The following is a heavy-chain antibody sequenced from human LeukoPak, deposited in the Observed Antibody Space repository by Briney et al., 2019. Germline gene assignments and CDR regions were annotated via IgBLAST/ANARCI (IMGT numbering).Heavy chain of an antibody. Sequence: GESLKISCKGSGYSFTSYWIGWVRQMPGKGLEWMGIIYPGDSDTRYSPSFQGQVAISADKSIRTAYLQWSSLKASDTAIYYCARHHDYGDYGCFDYWGQGTLVTVSS. J-gene: IGHJ4*02. CDR3: ARHHDYGDYGCFDY. D-gene: IGHD4-17*01. CDR1: GYSFTSYW. V-gene: IGHV5-51*01. CDR2: IYPGDSDT.